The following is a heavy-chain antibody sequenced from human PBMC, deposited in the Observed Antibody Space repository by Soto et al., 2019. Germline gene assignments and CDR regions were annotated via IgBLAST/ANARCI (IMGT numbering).Heavy chain of an antibody. CDR3: AKGRYCSGGISYGDAFDI. CDR2: IYNSGNT. V-gene: IGHV4-30-2*01. Sequence: SETLSLTCTVSGGSINSDGYSWSWIRQPPGKGLEWIGYIYNSGNTYYNPSLKSRVTISIDRSKNQFSLKLSSVTAADTAVYYCAKGRYCSGGISYGDAFDIWGQGTMVNVS. D-gene: IGHD2-15*01. CDR1: GGSINSDGYS. J-gene: IGHJ3*02.